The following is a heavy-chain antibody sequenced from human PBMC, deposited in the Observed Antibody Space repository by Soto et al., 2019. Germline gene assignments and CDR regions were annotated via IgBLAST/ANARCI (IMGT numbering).Heavy chain of an antibody. CDR1: GATFSCYA. CDR3: ARHVPAAGYYYGMDV. V-gene: IGHV1-69*13. Sequence: ASVQVSCNASGATFSCYAISWVRHAPGKGIEWMGENIPIFDKANHAQKLQGRIKNTADESTSTAYMELSSLRSEDTDVYYCARHVPAAGYYYGMDVWGQGTTVTVSS. J-gene: IGHJ6*02. D-gene: IGHD2-2*01. CDR2: NIPIFDKA.